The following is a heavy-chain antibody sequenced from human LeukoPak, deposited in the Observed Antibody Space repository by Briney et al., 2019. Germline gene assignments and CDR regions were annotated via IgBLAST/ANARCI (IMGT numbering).Heavy chain of an antibody. V-gene: IGHV4-59*01. CDR2: IYYSGST. Sequence: SETLSLTCTVSGDSINNYYWSWIRQPPGKGLEWIGYIYYSGSTNYNPSLKSRVTISVDTSKNQFSLKLSSVTAADTAVYCCARDLKAYYYDSSGYYRDNYYGMDVWGQGTTVTVSS. CDR1: GDSINNYY. J-gene: IGHJ6*02. D-gene: IGHD3-22*01. CDR3: ARDLKAYYYDSSGYYRDNYYGMDV.